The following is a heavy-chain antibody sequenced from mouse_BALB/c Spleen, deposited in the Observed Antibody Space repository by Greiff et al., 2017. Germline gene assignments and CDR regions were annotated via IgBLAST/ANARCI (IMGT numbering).Heavy chain of an antibody. Sequence: VQLQQSGAELVKPGASVKLSCTASGFNIKDTYMHWVKQRPEQGLEWIGRIDPANGNTKYDPKFQGKATITADTSSNTAYLQLSSLTSEDTAVYYCGDYYGSSENYWGQGTTLTVSS. CDR2: IDPANGNT. J-gene: IGHJ2*01. D-gene: IGHD1-1*01. CDR1: GFNIKDTY. V-gene: IGHV14-3*02. CDR3: GDYYGSSENY.